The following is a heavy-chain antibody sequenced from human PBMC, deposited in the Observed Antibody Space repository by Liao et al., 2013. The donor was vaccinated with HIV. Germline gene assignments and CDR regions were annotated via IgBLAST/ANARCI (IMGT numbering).Heavy chain of an antibody. CDR1: GGYISSGSYY. J-gene: IGHJ3*02. CDR2: IYTTGST. CDR3: ARSGQGPEMAFDI. V-gene: IGHV4-61*02. Sequence: QVQLQESGPGVVKPSQTLSLTCSVSGGYISSGSYYWNWVRQPAGKGLEWIGRIYTTGSTNYNPSLKSRVTMSVDTSKNQFSLKLSSVTAADTAVYYCARSGQGPEMAFDIWGQGTMVTVSS. D-gene: IGHD1-1*01.